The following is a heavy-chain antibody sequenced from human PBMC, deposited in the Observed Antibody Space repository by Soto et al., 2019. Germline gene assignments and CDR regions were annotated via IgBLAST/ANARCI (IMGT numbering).Heavy chain of an antibody. CDR1: GFTFSSYW. Sequence: GGSLRLSCAASGFTFSSYWMSWVRQAPRKGLEWVANIKQDGGEKDYVDSVKGRFTSSRDNSRNTLYLQMNSLRAEDTAVYYCAKLYGGNWCCDAFDIWGQGTMVTVSS. J-gene: IGHJ3*02. V-gene: IGHV3-7*03. CDR3: AKLYGGNWCCDAFDI. CDR2: IKQDGGEK. D-gene: IGHD2-15*01.